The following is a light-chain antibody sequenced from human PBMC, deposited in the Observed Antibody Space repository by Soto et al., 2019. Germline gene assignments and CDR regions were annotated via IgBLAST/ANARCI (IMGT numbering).Light chain of an antibody. Sequence: DIQMTQSPSTLSASVRDRVAITCRASQSISIWLAWYQQKPGRAPKLLIYNAASLESGVPPRFSGSGSGTEFTLSITGLQPDDFATYYCQHYSGLSRTFGQETKVEIK. CDR3: QHYSGLSRT. CDR1: QSISIW. J-gene: IGKJ1*01. CDR2: NAA. V-gene: IGKV1-5*01.